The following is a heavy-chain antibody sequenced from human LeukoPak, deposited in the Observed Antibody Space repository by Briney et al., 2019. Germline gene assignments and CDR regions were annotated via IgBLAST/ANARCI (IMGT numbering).Heavy chain of an antibody. CDR2: ISSSSYT. CDR1: GFTFSDYY. J-gene: IGHJ6*04. CDR3: ASELLLDDYYGMDV. D-gene: IGHD2-15*01. Sequence: GGSLRPSCAASGFTFSDYYMSWIRQAPGKGLEWVSYISSSSYTNYADSVKGRFTISRDNAKNSLYLQMNSLRAEDTAVYYCASELLLDDYYGMDVWGKGTTVTVSS. V-gene: IGHV3-11*06.